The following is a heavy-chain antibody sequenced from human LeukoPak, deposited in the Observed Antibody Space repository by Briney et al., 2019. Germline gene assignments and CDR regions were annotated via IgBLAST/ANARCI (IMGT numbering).Heavy chain of an antibody. CDR2: INYSGNT. CDR3: ARDLSLWGEGLYWYFDL. J-gene: IGHJ2*01. Sequence: SETLSLACTVSGGSVSSVSYYWSWIRQPPGKGLEWIGYINYSGNTNYNPSLKSRVTISVDTSKNQFSLKLSSVTAADTAVYYCARDLSLWGEGLYWYFDLWGRGTLVTVSS. V-gene: IGHV4-61*01. D-gene: IGHD3-10*01. CDR1: GGSVSSVSYY.